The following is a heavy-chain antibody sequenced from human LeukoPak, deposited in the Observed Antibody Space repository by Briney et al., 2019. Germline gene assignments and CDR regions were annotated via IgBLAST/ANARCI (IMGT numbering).Heavy chain of an antibody. Sequence: GGSLRLSXAASGFTFSIYAMSWVRQAPGKGLQWVSSITSRGESTWYVDSVKGRFTITRDNSENRLYLQMHSLRAEDTAVYYCARDRPNYYGSDGHYYRRDGDYWGRGTLVSVSS. CDR3: ARDRPNYYGSDGHYYRRDGDY. CDR1: GFTFSIYA. CDR2: ITSRGEST. D-gene: IGHD3-22*01. V-gene: IGHV3-23*01. J-gene: IGHJ4*02.